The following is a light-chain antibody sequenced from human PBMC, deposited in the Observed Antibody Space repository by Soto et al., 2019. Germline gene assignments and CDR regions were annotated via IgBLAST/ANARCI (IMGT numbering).Light chain of an antibody. V-gene: IGKV3-20*01. J-gene: IGKJ1*01. CDR3: QQYGSLPWT. CDR1: QSVSNNY. Sequence: EIGLTQSPDTLSLSPGERATLSCRASQSVSNNYLAWYQQQPGQAPRLLIFRASSRATGIPDRISGSGSGTDFTLTINRLEPEDFAVYYCQQYGSLPWTFGPGTKV. CDR2: RAS.